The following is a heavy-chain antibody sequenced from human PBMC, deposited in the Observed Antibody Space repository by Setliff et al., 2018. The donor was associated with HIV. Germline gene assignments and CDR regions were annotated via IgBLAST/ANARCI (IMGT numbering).Heavy chain of an antibody. CDR3: ARDWVAAAGVMGAY. J-gene: IGHJ4*02. V-gene: IGHV1-18*01. CDR2: ISAYNGNT. CDR1: GYIFANYG. Sequence: ASVKVSCKASGYIFANYGISWVRQAPGQGLEWMGWISAYNGNTKYAQKLQGRVTMTTDTSTSTAYMELWSLRSDDTAVYYCARDWVAAAGVMGAYWGRGTLVTVSS. D-gene: IGHD6-13*01.